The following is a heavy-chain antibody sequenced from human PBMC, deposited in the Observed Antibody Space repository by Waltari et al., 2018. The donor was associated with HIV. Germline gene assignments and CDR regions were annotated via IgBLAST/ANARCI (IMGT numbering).Heavy chain of an antibody. CDR1: GVTLSSHA. CDR3: ARGTGSCSTTSCPTWGMDV. J-gene: IGHJ6*02. D-gene: IGHD2-2*01. V-gene: IGHV1-69*05. Sequence: QVQLVQSGAEVKKPGSSVKVSCKETGVTLSSHATTGVRQAPGQGLEWMGGIIPNSGTVNYAQKFQGRVTINSDESTNTAYLDLSRLRSEDTAVYYCARGTGSCSTTSCPTWGMDVWGQGTTVTVSS. CDR2: IIPNSGTV.